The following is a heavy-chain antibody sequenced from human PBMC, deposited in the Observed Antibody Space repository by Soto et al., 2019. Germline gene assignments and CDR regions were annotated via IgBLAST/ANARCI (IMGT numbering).Heavy chain of an antibody. J-gene: IGHJ6*02. CDR1: GGSLTNYG. Sequence: QVQLVQSGAEVKKPGSSVKVSCKASGGSLTNYGVSWVRQAPGQGLEWMGGIIPVFGTANYAQKFQGRVTIAAADDTAVYYCARGDATKLGVTNYYGMDVWGQGTTVTVSS. D-gene: IGHD3-10*01. CDR3: MDV. V-gene: IGHV1-69*12. CDR2: IIPVFGTA.